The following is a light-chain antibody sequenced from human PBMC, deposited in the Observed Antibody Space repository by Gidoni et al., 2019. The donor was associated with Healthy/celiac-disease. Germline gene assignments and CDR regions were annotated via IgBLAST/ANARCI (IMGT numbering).Light chain of an antibody. CDR2: GAS. CDR3: QQYGSAPGT. V-gene: IGKV3-20*01. J-gene: IGKJ3*01. CDR1: QSVSSSY. Sequence: EIVLTQSPGTLSLSPGERATLPCRARQSVSSSYLAWYQQKPGQAPRLLIYGASSRATGIPDRFSGSGSGTDFTLTISRLEPEDVAVYYCQQYGSAPGTFGPGTKVDIK.